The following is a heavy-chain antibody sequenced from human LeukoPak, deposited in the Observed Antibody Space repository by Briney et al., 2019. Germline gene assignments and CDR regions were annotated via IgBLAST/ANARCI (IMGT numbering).Heavy chain of an antibody. J-gene: IGHJ4*02. Sequence: SETLSLTCAVYGGSFSGYYWSWIRQPPGKGLEWIGEINHSGSTNYNPSLKSRVTISVDTSKNQFSLKLSSVTAADTAVYYCARVGDGGYYDSSGYYRPVGYYFDYWGQGTLVTVSS. CDR2: INHSGST. V-gene: IGHV4-34*01. CDR3: ARVGDGGYYDSSGYYRPVGYYFDY. CDR1: GGSFSGYY. D-gene: IGHD3-22*01.